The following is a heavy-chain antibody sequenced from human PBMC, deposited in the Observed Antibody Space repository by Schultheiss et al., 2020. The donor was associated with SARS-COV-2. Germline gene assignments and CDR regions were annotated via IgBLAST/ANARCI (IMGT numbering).Heavy chain of an antibody. Sequence: SGPTLVKPTQTLTLTCTFSGFSLSTSGVGVGWIRQPPGKALEWLALIYWDDDKRYSPSLKSRLTISKDTSKNQVVLTMTNMDPVDTGTYYCAHRYDSSGNLYLIYWGQGTRVTVSS. J-gene: IGHJ4*02. CDR3: AHRYDSSGNLYLIY. CDR1: GFSLSTSGVG. D-gene: IGHD3-22*01. CDR2: IYWDDDK. V-gene: IGHV2-5*02.